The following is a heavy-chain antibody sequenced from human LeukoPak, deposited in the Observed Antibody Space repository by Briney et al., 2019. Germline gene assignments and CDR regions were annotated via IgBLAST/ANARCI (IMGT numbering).Heavy chain of an antibody. V-gene: IGHV3-49*04. D-gene: IGHD3-16*01. CDR3: TRDMIYTFHY. Sequence: GSLRLSCAASGFTFSSYWMSWVRQAPGKGLEWVGFITSKAYGGTTEYAASVKGRFTISRDDSKSIAYLQMNSLRTEDTAVYYCTRDMIYTFHYWGQGTLVTVSS. J-gene: IGHJ4*02. CDR1: GFTFSSYW. CDR2: ITSKAYGGTT.